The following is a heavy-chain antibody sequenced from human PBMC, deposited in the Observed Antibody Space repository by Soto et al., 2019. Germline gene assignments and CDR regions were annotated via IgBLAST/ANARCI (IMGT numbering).Heavy chain of an antibody. V-gene: IGHV4-59*01. J-gene: IGHJ6*02. CDR2: ISSSGTI. Sequence: SETLSLTCCVSGGSIRDYFWTWIRQPPGKGLEWIGYISSSGTINYNSSLKSRVTISLDTSRNHFSLKLSSVTAADTAVYFCARDRKLVIPGNYYYYGMDVWGQGTTVT. CDR1: GGSIRDYF. D-gene: IGHD3-9*01. CDR3: ARDRKLVIPGNYYYYGMDV.